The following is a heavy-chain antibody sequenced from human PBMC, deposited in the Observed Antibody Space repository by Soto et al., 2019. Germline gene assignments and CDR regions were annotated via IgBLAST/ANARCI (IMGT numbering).Heavy chain of an antibody. D-gene: IGHD2-8*01. CDR2: ISYDGSNK. J-gene: IGHJ6*02. V-gene: IGHV3-30*18. CDR3: AKDIVLMVYATNYYYYGMDV. CDR1: GFTFSSYG. Sequence: QVQLVESGGGVVQPGRSLRLSCAASGFTFSSYGMHWVRQAPGKGLEWVAVISYDGSNKYYADSVKGRFTISRDNSKNTXYXPMNSLRAEDTAVYYCAKDIVLMVYATNYYYYGMDVWGQGTTVTVSS.